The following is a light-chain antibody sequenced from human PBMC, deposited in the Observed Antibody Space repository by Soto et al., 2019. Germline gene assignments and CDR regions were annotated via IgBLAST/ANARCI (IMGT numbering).Light chain of an antibody. CDR2: EVT. V-gene: IGLV2-8*01. CDR3: SSYAGNDRLGV. J-gene: IGLJ2*01. Sequence: QSALTQPPSASGSPGQSVTISCTGSSSDVGGYDYVSWYQQHPGKAPKLIIYEVTERPSGVPDRFSGSKSGNTASLTVSRLQSQDEANYYCSSYAGNDRLGVFGGGTQLTVL. CDR1: SSDVGGYDY.